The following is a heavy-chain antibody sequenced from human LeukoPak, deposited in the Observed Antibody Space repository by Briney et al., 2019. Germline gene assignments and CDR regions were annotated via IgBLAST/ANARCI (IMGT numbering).Heavy chain of an antibody. D-gene: IGHD3-22*01. J-gene: IGHJ4*02. CDR2: LYSGGIT. CDR3: ARRKYYDDSSNS. Sequence: PGRSLCPSCAASGFTVSTSYMSWVRHAPGKGLEWVAVLYSGGITYYADSVKGRLTISRDDSNTTLRLQMNSLRAEDTAVYYSARRKYYDDSSNSWGEGTLVTVS. V-gene: IGHV3-66*01. CDR1: GFTVSTSY.